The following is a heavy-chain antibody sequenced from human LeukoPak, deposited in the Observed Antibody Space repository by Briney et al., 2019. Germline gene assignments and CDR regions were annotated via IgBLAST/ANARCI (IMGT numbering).Heavy chain of an antibody. CDR3: ARVRGYSSGWYDFDY. Sequence: GGSLRLSCAASGFTFSSYSMNWVRQAPGKGLEWVSYISSSSSTIYYADSVKGRFTISRDNAKNSLYLQMNSLRAEDTAVYYCARVRGYSSGWYDFDYWGQGTLVTVSS. V-gene: IGHV3-48*01. J-gene: IGHJ4*02. CDR1: GFTFSSYS. CDR2: ISSSSSTI. D-gene: IGHD6-19*01.